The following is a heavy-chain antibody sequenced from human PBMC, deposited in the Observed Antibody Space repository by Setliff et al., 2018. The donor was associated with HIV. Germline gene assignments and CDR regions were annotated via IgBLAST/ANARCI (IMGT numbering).Heavy chain of an antibody. J-gene: IGHJ4*02. V-gene: IGHV3-23*01. CDR1: GFIFNNYG. CDR3: TKGVQRFRPYYFDS. D-gene: IGHD3-10*01. Sequence: GGSLRLSCAASGFIFNNYGMSWVRRAPGKGLEWVSGIRDNGISTYYADSVTGRFIISGDNSKNTLFLQMNSLKVEDTAIYYCTKGVQRFRPYYFDSWGQGALVTVSS. CDR2: IRDNGIST.